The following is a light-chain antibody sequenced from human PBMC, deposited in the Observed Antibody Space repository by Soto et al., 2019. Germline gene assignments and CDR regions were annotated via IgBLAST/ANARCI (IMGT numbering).Light chain of an antibody. CDR1: QSVSSSY. CDR2: GAS. Sequence: EIVLTQSPGTLSLSPGERATLSCRASQSVSSSYLAWYQQKPGQAPRLLIYGASSRATGIPDRFSGSGSGTEFTLTITSLQSEDFAVYYCQQRSNWWITFGRGTRLEIK. J-gene: IGKJ5*01. V-gene: IGKV3D-20*02. CDR3: QQRSNWWIT.